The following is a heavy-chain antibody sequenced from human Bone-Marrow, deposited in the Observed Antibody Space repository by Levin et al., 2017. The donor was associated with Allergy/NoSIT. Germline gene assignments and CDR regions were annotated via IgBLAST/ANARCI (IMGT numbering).Heavy chain of an antibody. CDR2: MNPNNGAA. V-gene: IGHV1-8*01. J-gene: IGHJ6*02. D-gene: IGHD3-10*01. CDR3: ASGFGESPNDFYYGLDV. Sequence: GESLKISCKASGYTFTNYDITWVRQATGQGLEWMGWMNPNNGAAVYAQNFQGTVTMTRNTSISTAYLELSSLRSEDTAVYFCASGFGESPNDFYYGLDVWGQGTTVTVAS. CDR1: GYTFTNYD.